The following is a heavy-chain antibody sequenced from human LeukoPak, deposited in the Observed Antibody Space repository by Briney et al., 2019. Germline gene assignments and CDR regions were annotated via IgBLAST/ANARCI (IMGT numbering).Heavy chain of an antibody. Sequence: GASVKVSCKASGYTFTSYGISWVRQAPGQGLEWTGWISAYNGNTNYAQELQGRVTMTTDTSTSTAYMELRSLRSDDTAVYYCARACSGGSCYLLGYYYYGMDVWGQGTTVTVSS. CDR1: GYTFTSYG. CDR3: ARACSGGSCYLLGYYYYGMDV. CDR2: ISAYNGNT. D-gene: IGHD2-15*01. V-gene: IGHV1-18*01. J-gene: IGHJ6*02.